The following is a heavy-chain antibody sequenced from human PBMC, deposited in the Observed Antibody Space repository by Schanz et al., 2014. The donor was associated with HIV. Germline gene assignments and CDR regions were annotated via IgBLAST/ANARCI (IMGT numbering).Heavy chain of an antibody. Sequence: QVQVVESGGGVVQPGRSLRLSCAASEFIFSSYGIHWVRQAPGKELEWVAVISNDGSNEYYADSVKGRFTLSRDNSENTVYLQMNSLRAEDTAVYYCAKEWYNGSGSMDYGLDVWGQGTTVTVSS. CDR3: AKEWYNGSGSMDYGLDV. CDR1: EFIFSSYG. CDR2: ISNDGSNE. V-gene: IGHV3-30*18. J-gene: IGHJ6*02. D-gene: IGHD3-10*01.